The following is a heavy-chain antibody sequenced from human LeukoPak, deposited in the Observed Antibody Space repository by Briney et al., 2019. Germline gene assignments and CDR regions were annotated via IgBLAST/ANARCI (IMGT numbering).Heavy chain of an antibody. CDR1: GFTFSDAW. J-gene: IGHJ4*02. CDR2: IRSKAYGGTT. D-gene: IGHD6-19*01. V-gene: IGHV3-49*04. Sequence: GGSLRLSCAASGFTFSDAWMTWVRQAPGKGLEWVGFIRSKAYGGTTEYAASVKGRFTISRDDSKSIAYLQMNSLKTEDTAVYYCTRASRRQWLVFDYWGQGTLVTVSS. CDR3: TRASRRQWLVFDY.